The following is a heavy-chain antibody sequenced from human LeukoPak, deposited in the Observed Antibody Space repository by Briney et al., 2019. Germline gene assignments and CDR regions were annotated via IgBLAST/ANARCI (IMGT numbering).Heavy chain of an antibody. D-gene: IGHD3-16*01. Sequence: PGGSLRLSCAASGFTFSSYSMNWVRQAPGKGLEWVSSISSSSSYIYYADSVKGRFTISRDNAKNSLYLQMNSLRAEDTAVYYCARDKASVWRPFDYWGQGTLVTVS. CDR1: GFTFSSYS. V-gene: IGHV3-21*01. CDR3: ARDKASVWRPFDY. J-gene: IGHJ4*02. CDR2: ISSSSSYI.